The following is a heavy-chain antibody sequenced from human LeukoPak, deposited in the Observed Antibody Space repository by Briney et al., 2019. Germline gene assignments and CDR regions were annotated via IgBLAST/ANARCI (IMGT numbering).Heavy chain of an antibody. Sequence: ASVKVSCKASGYTFTGYYIHWVRQAPGQGLEWMGRINPYSGDTNYAQKFQGSVTLTRDTSISTAYMELGSLKSDDTAMYYCASRGDGGFDYWGQGTLVTVSS. CDR3: ASRGDGGFDY. D-gene: IGHD3-16*01. CDR1: GYTFTGYY. V-gene: IGHV1-2*06. CDR2: INPYSGDT. J-gene: IGHJ4*02.